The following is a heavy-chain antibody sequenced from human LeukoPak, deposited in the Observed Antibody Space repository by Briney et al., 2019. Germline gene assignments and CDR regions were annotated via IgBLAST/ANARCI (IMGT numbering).Heavy chain of an antibody. V-gene: IGHV3-23*01. CDR2: ISGSGGST. D-gene: IGHD6-6*01. Sequence: GGSLRLSCAASGFTFSSYAMSWVRQAPGKGLEWVSAISGSGGSTYYADSVKGRFTISRDNSKSTLYLQMNSLRAEDTAVYYCARDRVIAARPYYMDVWGKGTTVTVSS. CDR3: ARDRVIAARPYYMDV. J-gene: IGHJ6*03. CDR1: GFTFSSYA.